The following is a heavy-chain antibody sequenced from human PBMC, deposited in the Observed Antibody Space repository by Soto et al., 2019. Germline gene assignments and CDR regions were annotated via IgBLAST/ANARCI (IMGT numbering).Heavy chain of an antibody. CDR3: TKYTHVSGYSYFGMDV. CDR2: IRSKAYGGTT. CDR1: GFTFVDYA. J-gene: IGHJ6*02. V-gene: IGHV3-49*03. D-gene: IGHD3-3*01. Sequence: GGSLRLSFTVSGFTFVDYAMIWSRQSPGEGLECVGVIRSKAYGGTTDCAASLKGRFTILRDDCKSIAYLQMSSLQTEDTGVYYCTKYTHVSGYSYFGMDVWGHGTTVNVAS.